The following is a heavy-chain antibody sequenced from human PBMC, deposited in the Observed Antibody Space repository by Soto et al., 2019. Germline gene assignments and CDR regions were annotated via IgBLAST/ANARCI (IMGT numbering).Heavy chain of an antibody. CDR3: ARDYYGSFDY. J-gene: IGHJ4*02. CDR1: GFTFSSYA. V-gene: IGHV3-64*01. CDR2: ISSNGGST. Sequence: PGGSLRLSCAASGFTFSSYAMHWVRQAPGKGLEYVSAISSNGGSTYYANSVRGRFTISRDNSKNTLYLQMGSLRAEDMAVYYCARDYYGSFDYWGQGTLVTVSS. D-gene: IGHD3-10*01.